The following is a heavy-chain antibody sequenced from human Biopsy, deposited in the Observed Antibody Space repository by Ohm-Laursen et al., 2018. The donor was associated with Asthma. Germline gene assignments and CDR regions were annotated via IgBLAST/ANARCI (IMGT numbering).Heavy chain of an antibody. CDR2: ISSSGSTT. D-gene: IGHD6-25*01. Sequence: SLRLSCAASGFAVSRDYMFWVRQAPGKGLEWVSSISSSGSTTYPAESVKGRFTISRDNVQKSLFLQMGSLRAEDTAIYYCARVFESSEWGPFYHFGLDVWGQGTTVAVSS. V-gene: IGHV3-11*01. CDR3: ARVFESSEWGPFYHFGLDV. CDR1: GFAVSRDY. J-gene: IGHJ6*02.